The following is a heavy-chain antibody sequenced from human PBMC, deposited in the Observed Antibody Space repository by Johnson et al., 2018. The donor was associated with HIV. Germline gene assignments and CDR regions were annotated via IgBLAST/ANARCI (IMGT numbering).Heavy chain of an antibody. D-gene: IGHD4-23*01. CDR1: GFTFSSYA. J-gene: IGHJ3*02. Sequence: EVQLVESGGGVVQPGRSLRLSCAASGFTFSSYAIHWVRQAPGQGLEWVSYISGSGRTIYYADSVKGRFIISRDNAKNSLYLQMNSLRAEDTAVYYCAKVGATVITPRGEAFDIWGQGTMVTVSS. V-gene: IGHV3-48*04. CDR3: AKVGATVITPRGEAFDI. CDR2: ISGSGRTI.